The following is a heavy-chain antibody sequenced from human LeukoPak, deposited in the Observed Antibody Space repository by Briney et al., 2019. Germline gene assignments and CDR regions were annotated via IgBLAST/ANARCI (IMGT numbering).Heavy chain of an antibody. J-gene: IGHJ4*02. CDR2: INTDGSIT. Sequence: PGGSLRLSCAASGFIFSSYWMHWVRQAPGKGLVWVSRINTDGSITNYADSVKGRFSISRDNAKNTLYLQMSSLRAEDTAVYYCARDRGPRTGFMVREAYDYWGQGTLVTVSS. V-gene: IGHV3-74*01. D-gene: IGHD3-10*01. CDR3: ARDRGPRTGFMVREAYDY. CDR1: GFIFSSYW.